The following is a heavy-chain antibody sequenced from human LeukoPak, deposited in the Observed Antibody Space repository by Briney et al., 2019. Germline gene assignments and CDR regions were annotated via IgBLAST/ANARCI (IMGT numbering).Heavy chain of an antibody. V-gene: IGHV4-34*01. J-gene: IGHJ5*02. CDR3: ARVGRPFLLRYSSLNWFDP. D-gene: IGHD5-18*01. CDR1: GGSFSGYY. Sequence: SETLSLTCAVYGGSFSGYYWSWFRQPPGKGLEWIGEINHSGSTNYNPSLKSRVTISVDTSKNQFSLKLSSVTAADTAVYYCARVGRPFLLRYSSLNWFDPWGQGTLVTVSS. CDR2: INHSGST.